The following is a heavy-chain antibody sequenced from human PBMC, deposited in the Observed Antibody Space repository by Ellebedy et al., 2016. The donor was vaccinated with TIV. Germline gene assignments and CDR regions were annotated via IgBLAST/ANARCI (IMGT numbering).Heavy chain of an antibody. CDR1: GGSISSGSYY. CDR2: IYYYTGNT. V-gene: IGHV4-39*07. CDR3: VRSNSGSSDWFDP. J-gene: IGHJ5*02. D-gene: IGHD7-27*01. Sequence: MPSETLSLTCTVSGGSISSGSYYWGWIRQPPGKGLEWIGNIYYYTGNTYNSPSLQSRVTISVDTSRNQFSLKLSSVTAADTAVYYCVRSNSGSSDWFDPWGQGTLVTVSS.